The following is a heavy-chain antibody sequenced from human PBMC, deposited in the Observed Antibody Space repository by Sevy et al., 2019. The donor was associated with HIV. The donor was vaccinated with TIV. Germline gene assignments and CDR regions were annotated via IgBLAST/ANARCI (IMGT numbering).Heavy chain of an antibody. CDR2: IWYDGSNK. D-gene: IGHD3-3*01. Sequence: GGSLRLSCAASGFTFSSYGMHWVRQAPGKGLEWVAVIWYDGSNKYYADSVKGHFTISGDNSKNTLYLQMNGLRAEDTAVYYCARDQEGLRFDYWGQGTLVTVSS. J-gene: IGHJ4*02. V-gene: IGHV3-33*01. CDR3: ARDQEGLRFDY. CDR1: GFTFSSYG.